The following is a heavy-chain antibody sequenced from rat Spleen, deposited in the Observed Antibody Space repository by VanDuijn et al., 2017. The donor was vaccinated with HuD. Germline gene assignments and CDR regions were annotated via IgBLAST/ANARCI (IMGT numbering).Heavy chain of an antibody. V-gene: IGHV5-29*01. Sequence: EVQLVESGGGLVQPGRSMKLSCAASEFTFSNYDMAWVRQAPTKGLEWVATISYDGGRTYYRNSVKGRFTISRDNARSVLDLEMDSLRSEDTATYYCASRTGNWFAYWGQGTLVTVSS. CDR3: ASRTGNWFAY. CDR2: ISYDGGRT. D-gene: IGHD5-1*01. CDR1: EFTFSNYD. J-gene: IGHJ3*01.